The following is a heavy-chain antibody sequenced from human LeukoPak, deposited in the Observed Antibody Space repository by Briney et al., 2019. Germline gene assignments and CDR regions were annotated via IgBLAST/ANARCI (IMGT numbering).Heavy chain of an antibody. V-gene: IGHV3-74*01. J-gene: IGHJ4*02. D-gene: IGHD6-19*01. CDR2: INSDGSST. Sequence: GGSLRLSCAASGFTFSNYWMHWVCQDPGKGLVWVSRINSDGSSTSYADSVKGRFTISRDNAKNTLYLQMNSLRAEDTALYYCTFIAVTGTGHWGQGTLVTVSS. CDR3: TFIAVTGTGH. CDR1: GFTFSNYW.